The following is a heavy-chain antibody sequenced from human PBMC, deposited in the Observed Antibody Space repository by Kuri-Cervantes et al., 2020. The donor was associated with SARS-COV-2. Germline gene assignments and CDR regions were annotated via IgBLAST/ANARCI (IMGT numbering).Heavy chain of an antibody. Sequence: SETLSLTCAVYGGSFSGYYWSWIRQPPGKGLEWIGEINHSGSTNYNPSLKSRVTISVDTSKNQFSLKLSSVTAADTAVYYCARAGVLWLGAQGSTYNWFDPWGQGTLVTVSS. CDR1: GGSFSGYY. CDR3: ARAGVLWLGAQGSTYNWFDP. D-gene: IGHD3-10*01. V-gene: IGHV4-34*01. CDR2: INHSGST. J-gene: IGHJ5*02.